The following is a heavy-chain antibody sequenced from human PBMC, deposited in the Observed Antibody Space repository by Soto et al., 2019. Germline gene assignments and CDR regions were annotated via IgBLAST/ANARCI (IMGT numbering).Heavy chain of an antibody. V-gene: IGHV4-34*01. D-gene: IGHD6-19*01. CDR2: INHSGST. J-gene: IGHJ4*02. Sequence: SETLSLTCAVYGGSFSGYYWSWIRQPPGKGLEWIGEINHSGSTNYNPSLKSRVTITVDTSKNQFSLKLSSGTAADTAVYYCARGWGIGAVARKSSSPYYFDYWGQGTLVTVSS. CDR3: ARGWGIGAVARKSSSPYYFDY. CDR1: GGSFSGYY.